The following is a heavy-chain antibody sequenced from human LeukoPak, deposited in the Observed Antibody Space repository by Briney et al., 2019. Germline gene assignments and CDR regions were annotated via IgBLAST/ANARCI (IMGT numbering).Heavy chain of an antibody. CDR3: ARKYSGTNPFDY. CDR2: ISYDGSNK. CDR1: GFTFSSYA. V-gene: IGHV3-30-3*01. Sequence: QPGGSLRLSCAASGFTFSSYAMHWVRQAPGKGLEWVAVISYDGSNKYYADSVKGRFTISRDNSKNTLYLQMNSLRAEDTALYYCARKYSGTNPFDYWGRGTLVTVSS. J-gene: IGHJ4*02. D-gene: IGHD1-26*01.